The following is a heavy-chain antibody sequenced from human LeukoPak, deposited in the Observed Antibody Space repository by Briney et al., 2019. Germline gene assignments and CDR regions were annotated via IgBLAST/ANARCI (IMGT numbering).Heavy chain of an antibody. J-gene: IGHJ3*02. D-gene: IGHD4-11*01. CDR1: GYTFITYD. Sequence: ASVKVSCKASGYTFITYDINWVRQAPGQGLEWLGWMNPNSGNTGYAPKFHGRVAMTRVTSINTAYMELFSLRSEDTAVYFCVRGDLPTTVLNDPFNIWGQGTMVTVSS. CDR2: MNPNSGNT. V-gene: IGHV1-8*01. CDR3: VRGDLPTTVLNDPFNI.